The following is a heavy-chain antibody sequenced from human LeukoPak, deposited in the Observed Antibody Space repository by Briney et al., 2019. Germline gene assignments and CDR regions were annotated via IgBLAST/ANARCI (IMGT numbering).Heavy chain of an antibody. CDR2: ISPSGNT. V-gene: IGHV4-34*01. D-gene: IGHD4-11*01. CDR1: GGSFTIYS. Sequence: SETLSLTCAVYGGSFTIYSWTWILQPPGKSLEWVGEISPSGNTQYNPSLKSRVTISLDASKSQFYLKLNSVTAADTAVYYCARRVRSADYRLDYWGQGTLVTVPS. J-gene: IGHJ4*02. CDR3: ARRVRSADYRLDY.